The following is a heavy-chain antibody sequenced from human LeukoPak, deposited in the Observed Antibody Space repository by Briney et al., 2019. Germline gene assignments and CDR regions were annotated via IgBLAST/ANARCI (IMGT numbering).Heavy chain of an antibody. CDR2: IYYSGYT. CDR1: GGFISSRNYF. D-gene: IGHD2-21*02. V-gene: IGHV4-39*01. J-gene: IGHJ4*02. Sequence: SETLSLTCTVSGGFISSRNYFWGWIRQSPGKGLEWIGSIYYSGYTYYNPSLKSRVTISVDTSKNRFSLKLSSVTAADTAVYSCARKYCGGDCYYPFDYWGQGTLVTVSS. CDR3: ARKYCGGDCYYPFDY.